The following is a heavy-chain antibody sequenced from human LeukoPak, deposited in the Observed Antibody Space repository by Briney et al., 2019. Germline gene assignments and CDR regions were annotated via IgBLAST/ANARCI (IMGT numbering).Heavy chain of an antibody. Sequence: SETLSLTCTVSGGSISSYYWGWIRQPPGQGLEWIGYIYYSGSTNYNPSLKSRVTISVDTSKNQFSLKLSSVTAAATAVYYCASLKPIDTGWFDPWGQGTLVTVSS. CDR2: IYYSGST. V-gene: IGHV4-59*01. CDR1: GGSISSYY. CDR3: ASLKPIDTGWFDP. D-gene: IGHD3-22*01. J-gene: IGHJ5*02.